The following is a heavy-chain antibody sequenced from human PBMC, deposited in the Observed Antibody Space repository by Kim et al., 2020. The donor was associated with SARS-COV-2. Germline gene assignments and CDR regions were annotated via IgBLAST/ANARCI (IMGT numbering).Heavy chain of an antibody. V-gene: IGHV3-7*01. J-gene: IGHJ4*02. CDR2: INEDGYEK. CDR3: GGLWDY. Sequence: GGSLRLSCAVSGFPFGRYWMNWVRQAPGKGLEWVAHINEDGYEKHYVDSVRGRFSISRDNAKNILYLQMDSLRAEDTAVYYCGGLWDYWGQGTLATVTS. D-gene: IGHD2-21*01. CDR1: GFPFGRYW.